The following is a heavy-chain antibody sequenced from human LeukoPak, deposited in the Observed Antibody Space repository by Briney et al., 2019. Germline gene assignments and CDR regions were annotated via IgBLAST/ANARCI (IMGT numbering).Heavy chain of an antibody. CDR3: ARDRVAIAAAGTHYFDY. D-gene: IGHD6-13*01. V-gene: IGHV1-46*01. CDR1: GYTFTSYY. J-gene: IGHJ4*02. CDR2: LNPRGGST. Sequence: ASVKVFCRACGYTFTSYYMHWVRQARGQGREWVGILNPRGGSTSYAEKLQGSDTMPRDMSTSTVYMELSSLRSEDTAVYYCARDRVAIAAAGTHYFDYWGQGPLVTVSS.